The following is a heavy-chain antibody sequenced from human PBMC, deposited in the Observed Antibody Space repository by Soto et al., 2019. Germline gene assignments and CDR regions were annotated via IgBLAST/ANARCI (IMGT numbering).Heavy chain of an antibody. CDR1: GDSVSSNSAA. J-gene: IGHJ6*02. D-gene: IGHD2-2*01. CDR3: ARVKDIVVVPAAISNGGYYYYGVDV. Sequence: PSQTLSLTCAIPGDSVSSNSAAWNWIRQSPSRGLEWLGRTYYRSKWYNDYAVSVKSRITINPDTSKNQFSLQLNSVTPEDTAVYYCARVKDIVVVPAAISNGGYYYYGVDVWGRGTAVTVSS. V-gene: IGHV6-1*01. CDR2: TYYRSKWYN.